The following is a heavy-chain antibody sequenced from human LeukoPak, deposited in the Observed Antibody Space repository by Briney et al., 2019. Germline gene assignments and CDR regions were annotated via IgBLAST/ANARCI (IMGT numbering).Heavy chain of an antibody. CDR1: GYTFTSYD. J-gene: IGHJ6*02. CDR2: MNPNSGNT. D-gene: IGHD2-2*01. Sequence: ASVKVSCKASGYTFTSYDINWVRQATGQGLEWMGWMNPNSGNTGYAQKFQGRVTMTRNTSISTVYMELSSLRSEDTAVYYCARDPARTRHDTAGYYYGMDVWGQGTTVTVSS. CDR3: ARDPARTRHDTAGYYYGMDV. V-gene: IGHV1-8*01.